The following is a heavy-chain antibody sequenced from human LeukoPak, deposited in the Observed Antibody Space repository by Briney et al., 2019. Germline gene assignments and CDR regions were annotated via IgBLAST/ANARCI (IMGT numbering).Heavy chain of an antibody. D-gene: IGHD2-15*01. V-gene: IGHV4-59*01. CDR3: AREGGEGNFDY. CDR1: GGSFSSYY. J-gene: IGHJ4*02. Sequence: SETLSLTCTVSGGSFSSYYWSWIRQPPGRGLEWIGYIYYSGSTNYNHSLKSRVTISVDTSNNQFSLRLNSVTAADTAVYYCAREGGEGNFDYWGQGTLVTVSS. CDR2: IYYSGST.